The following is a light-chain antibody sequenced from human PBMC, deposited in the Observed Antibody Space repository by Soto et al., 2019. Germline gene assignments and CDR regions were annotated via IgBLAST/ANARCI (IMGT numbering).Light chain of an antibody. J-gene: IGLJ2*01. CDR1: SSNIGSNA. CDR3: AAWDDSLNGVL. V-gene: IGLV1-44*01. Sequence: QSVLTQPPSASGTPGQRVTISCSGSSSNIGSNAVNWYQQLPGTAPKLLMYSNNQRPSGVPDRFSGSKSGPSASLAISGLQSEDEADYYGAAWDDSLNGVLFGGGTKLTVL. CDR2: SNN.